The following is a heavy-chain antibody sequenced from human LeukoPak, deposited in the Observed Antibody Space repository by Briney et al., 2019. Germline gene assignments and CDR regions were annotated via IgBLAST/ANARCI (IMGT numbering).Heavy chain of an antibody. D-gene: IGHD3-22*01. CDR2: INSNSGGT. CDR1: GYTFTVYY. J-gene: IGHJ3*02. CDR3: ARGRRRRAMIVVVITTWGNAFDI. Sequence: GASVTVSCTASGYTFTVYYMHWVRQAPGQGLEWMGWINSNSGGTNYAQKFQGRVTMTRDTSISTAYMELSRLRSDDTAVYYCARGRRRRAMIVVVITTWGNAFDIWGQGTMVTVSS. V-gene: IGHV1-2*02.